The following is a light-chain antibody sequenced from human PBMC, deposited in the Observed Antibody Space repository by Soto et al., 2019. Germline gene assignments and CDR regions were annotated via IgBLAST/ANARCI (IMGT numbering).Light chain of an antibody. J-gene: IGKJ2*01. CDR3: QQYDSLPPT. CDR1: QDITNS. Sequence: DIQMTQSPLSLSASVGDRVTITCRASQDITNSLNWYQHKAGKAPKVLIYDASNLEAGVPSRFSGSGSGANFTLNISGLQPEDTAIYYCQQYDSLPPTFGQGTKLEIK. CDR2: DAS. V-gene: IGKV1-33*01.